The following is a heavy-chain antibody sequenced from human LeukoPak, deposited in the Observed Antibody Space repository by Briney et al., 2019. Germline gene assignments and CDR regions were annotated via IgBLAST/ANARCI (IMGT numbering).Heavy chain of an antibody. CDR2: IYYSGST. CDR3: ARDRVVDTAMVGYYYGMDV. J-gene: IGHJ6*04. V-gene: IGHV4-61*01. Sequence: SETLSLTCTVSGGSVSSGSYYWSWIRQPSGKGLEWIGYIYYSGSTNYNPSLKSRVTISVDTSKNQFSLKLSSVTAADTAVYYCARDRVVDTAMVGYYYGMDVWGKGTTVTVSS. CDR1: GGSVSSGSYY. D-gene: IGHD5-18*01.